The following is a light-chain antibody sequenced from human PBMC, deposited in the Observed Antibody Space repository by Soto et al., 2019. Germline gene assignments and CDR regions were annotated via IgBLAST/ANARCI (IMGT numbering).Light chain of an antibody. CDR3: QTWGTGIRV. CDR2: LNSDGSH. V-gene: IGLV4-69*01. J-gene: IGLJ1*01. Sequence: QPVLTQSPSASASLGASVKLTCTLSSEHSNYAIAWHQQQPEKGPRYLMKLNSDGSHRKGDGIPDRFSGSSSGAERYLTISSLQSEDEADYYCQTWGTGIRVFGTGTKVTVL. CDR1: SEHSNYA.